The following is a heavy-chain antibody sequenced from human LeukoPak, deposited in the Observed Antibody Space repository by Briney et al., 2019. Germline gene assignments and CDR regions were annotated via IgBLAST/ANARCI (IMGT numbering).Heavy chain of an antibody. CDR2: ITARADST. CDR1: GFTFSNYA. D-gene: IGHD2-8*02. V-gene: IGHV3-23*01. Sequence: PGGSLRLSCAASGFTFSNYAMSWVRQAPGKGLEWVSGITARADSTYYADSVKGRVTISRDNSKNTLFLQLNSLRAEDAAVYYFAKTYMWSIDAFHIWGQGTMVTVSS. CDR3: AKTYMWSIDAFHI. J-gene: IGHJ3*02.